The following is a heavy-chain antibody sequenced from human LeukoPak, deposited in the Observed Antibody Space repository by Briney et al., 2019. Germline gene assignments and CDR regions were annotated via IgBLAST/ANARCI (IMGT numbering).Heavy chain of an antibody. V-gene: IGHV4-59*08. Sequence: SETLSLTCTVSGGSISSYYWSWIRQPPGKGLEWIGYIHYSGSTNYNPSLKSRVTISVDMSKNQFSLKLSSVTAADTAVYYCARLGHDYGLGYWGQGTLVTVSS. D-gene: IGHD3-16*01. CDR1: GGSISSYY. CDR3: ARLGHDYGLGY. J-gene: IGHJ4*02. CDR2: IHYSGST.